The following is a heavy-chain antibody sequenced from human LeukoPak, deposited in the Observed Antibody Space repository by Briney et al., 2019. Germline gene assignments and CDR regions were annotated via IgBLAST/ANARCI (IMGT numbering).Heavy chain of an antibody. V-gene: IGHV3-13*01. Sequence: GGSLRLSSAASGFTFSSYDMHWVRQATGKGLEWVSAIGIGGDTYYPGSVKGRFTISRENAKNSLYLQMNSLRAGVTAVYYCARGGIPVTGIDEVDYWGQGTLVTVSS. CDR1: GFTFSSYD. CDR2: IGIGGDT. CDR3: ARGGIPVTGIDEVDY. D-gene: IGHD2-21*02. J-gene: IGHJ4*02.